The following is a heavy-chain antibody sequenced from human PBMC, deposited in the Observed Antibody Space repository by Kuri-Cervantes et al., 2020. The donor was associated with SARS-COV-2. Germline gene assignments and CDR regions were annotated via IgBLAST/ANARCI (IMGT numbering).Heavy chain of an antibody. D-gene: IGHD3-22*01. CDR1: GCTFSSYW. Sequence: GGTLRLSCTASGCTFSSYWMSWVRQAPGKGLEWVANIKQDGSEKYYVDSVKGRFTISRDNAKNLLYLQMNSLRAEDTALYYGAGIAVPYYYDSSGYYLHSGAFDIWGQGTMVTVSS. J-gene: IGHJ3*02. CDR2: IKQDGSEK. CDR3: AGIAVPYYYDSSGYYLHSGAFDI. V-gene: IGHV3-7*03.